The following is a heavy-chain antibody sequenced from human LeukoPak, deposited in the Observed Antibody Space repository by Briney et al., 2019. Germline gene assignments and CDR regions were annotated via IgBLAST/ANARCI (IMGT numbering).Heavy chain of an antibody. CDR3: AKGPDYYDSSGYHRS. D-gene: IGHD3-22*01. CDR2: ISSSSSTI. CDR1: GFTFRSYA. J-gene: IGHJ5*02. Sequence: GGSLRLSCAASGFTFRSYAMSWVRQAPGKGLEWVSYISSSSSTIYYADSVKGRFTISRDNSKNTLYLQMNSLRAEDTAVYYCAKGPDYYDSSGYHRSWGQGTLVTVSS. V-gene: IGHV3-23*01.